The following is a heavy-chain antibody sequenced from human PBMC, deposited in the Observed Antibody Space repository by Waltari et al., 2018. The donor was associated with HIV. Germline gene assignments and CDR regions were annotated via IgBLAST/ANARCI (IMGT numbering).Heavy chain of an antibody. CDR1: GFTFSSYA. CDR2: ISGSGGST. CDR3: AKDPITMIVVAFGGAFDI. V-gene: IGHV3-23*01. J-gene: IGHJ3*02. D-gene: IGHD3-22*01. Sequence: EVQLLESGGGLVQPGGSLRLSCAASGFTFSSYAMSWVRQAPGKGLEWVSAISGSGGSTYYADSVKGRFTISRDNSKNTLYLQMNSLRAEDTAVYYCAKDPITMIVVAFGGAFDIWGQGTMVTVSS.